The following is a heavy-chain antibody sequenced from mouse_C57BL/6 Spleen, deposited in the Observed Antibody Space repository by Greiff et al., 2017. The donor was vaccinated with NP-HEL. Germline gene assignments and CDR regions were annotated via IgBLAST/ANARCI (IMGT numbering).Heavy chain of an antibody. CDR3: ARWTGTWYFDV. CDR1: GYTFTSYW. Sequence: QVQLQQPGAELVRPGSSVKLSCKASGYTFTSYWMHWVKQRPIQGLEWIGNIDPSDSETHYNQKFKDKATLTVDKSSSTAYMQLSSLTSEDSAVYYCARWTGTWYFDVWGTGTTVTVSS. CDR2: IDPSDSET. V-gene: IGHV1-52*01. J-gene: IGHJ1*03. D-gene: IGHD4-1*01.